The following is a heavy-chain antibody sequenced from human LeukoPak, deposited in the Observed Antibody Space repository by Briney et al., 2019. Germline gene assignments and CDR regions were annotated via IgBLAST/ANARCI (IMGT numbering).Heavy chain of an antibody. D-gene: IGHD2-15*01. Sequence: NPSETLSLTCTVSGGSISSSGYYWGWIRQPPGKGLEWIGTISYDGSTYYSPSLKSRVTISVDTSKNHSSLKLSSVTAADTAVYYCSRTIVVVVAATIDYWGQGTLVTVSS. V-gene: IGHV4-39*02. CDR1: GGSISSSGYY. CDR3: SRTIVVVVAATIDY. CDR2: ISYDGST. J-gene: IGHJ4*02.